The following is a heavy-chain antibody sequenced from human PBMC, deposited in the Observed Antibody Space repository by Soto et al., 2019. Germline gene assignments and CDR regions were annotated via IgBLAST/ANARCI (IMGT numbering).Heavy chain of an antibody. D-gene: IGHD6-13*01. CDR1: GFSLSTSGVG. J-gene: IGHJ6*02. Sequence: QITLKESGPTLVKPTQTLTLTCMFSGFSLSTSGVGVGWIRQPPGKALEWLALIYWDDDKRYSPSLTSRLTITKDTSKNQVVLTMTNMDPVDTATYYCARRQRRQQLDSHYYGMDVWGQGTTVTVSS. V-gene: IGHV2-5*02. CDR2: IYWDDDK. CDR3: ARRQRRQQLDSHYYGMDV.